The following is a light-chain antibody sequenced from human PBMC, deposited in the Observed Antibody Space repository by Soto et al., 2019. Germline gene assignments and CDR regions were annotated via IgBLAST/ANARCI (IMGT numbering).Light chain of an antibody. V-gene: IGLV2-8*01. CDR1: KNDIGVYDF. CDR3: KSYAGSNTYV. J-gene: IGLJ1*01. CDR2: EVV. Sequence: QSALTQPPSASGSPGQSVTISCTGTKNDIGVYDFVSWYQHHPGKAPRLIIYEVVQRPSGVPDRFSGSKSGNTASLTVSGLQAADDADYFGKSYAGSNTYVFGSGTKVTVL.